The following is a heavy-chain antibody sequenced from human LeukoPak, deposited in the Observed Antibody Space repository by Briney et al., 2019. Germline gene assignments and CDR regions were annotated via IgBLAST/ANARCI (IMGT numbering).Heavy chain of an antibody. CDR1: VASLCCYY. D-gene: IGHD2-15*01. CDR3: VSGYYEPFDN. Sequence: KTSETLSLTCNVSVASLCCYYWVWIRQSPGKGLVWLGYISDTWKTDYSPSLKGRGTLSLDMSKNQYSLGLTSVTAADTAVYYWVSGYYEPFDNWGQGTLVFVSS. J-gene: IGHJ4*02. V-gene: IGHV4-59*01. CDR2: ISDTWKT.